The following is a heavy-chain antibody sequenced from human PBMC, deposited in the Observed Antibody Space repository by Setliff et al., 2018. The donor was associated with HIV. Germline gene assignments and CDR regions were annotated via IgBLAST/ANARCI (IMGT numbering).Heavy chain of an antibody. D-gene: IGHD3-22*01. Sequence: KTSETLSLTCIVSGASISSDTWGWIRQPPGKGLEWVATIYQTGNTYYSPSLKSRVTVSMDMSRNQFSVKLNSVTAADTAVYYCARQAWHYDRDGYFIDYWGQGMLVTVSS. CDR1: GASISSDT. CDR3: ARQAWHYDRDGYFIDY. V-gene: IGHV4-59*08. CDR2: IYQTGNT. J-gene: IGHJ4*02.